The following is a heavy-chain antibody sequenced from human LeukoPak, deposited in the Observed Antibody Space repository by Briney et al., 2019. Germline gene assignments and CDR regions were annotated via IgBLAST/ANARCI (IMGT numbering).Heavy chain of an antibody. CDR3: VRDRAYYDRRGYLWGDY. D-gene: IGHD3-22*01. V-gene: IGHV3-21*04. J-gene: IGHJ4*02. Sequence: KSGGSLRLSCAASGFTFSSYSMNWVRQAPGKGLEWVSSISSSSSYIYYADSVKGRFTISRDNSKNTLYLQMTSLRAEDTAVYYCVRDRAYYDRRGYLWGDYWGQGTLVSVSS. CDR1: GFTFSSYS. CDR2: ISSSSSYI.